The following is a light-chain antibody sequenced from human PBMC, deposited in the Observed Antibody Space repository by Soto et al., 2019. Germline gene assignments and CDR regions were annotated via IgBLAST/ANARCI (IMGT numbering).Light chain of an antibody. J-gene: IGLJ1*01. Sequence: QSPLTQARSVSGSRGQSFTISCTGAISDVGGYNYVSWYQQHPGKAPKLMVYDVSKRPSGVPDRFSGSKSGNTASLTISGLQTEDEADYYCCSYAGRYTSVFGTGTKVTVL. V-gene: IGLV2-11*01. CDR2: DVS. CDR1: ISDVGGYNY. CDR3: CSYAGRYTSV.